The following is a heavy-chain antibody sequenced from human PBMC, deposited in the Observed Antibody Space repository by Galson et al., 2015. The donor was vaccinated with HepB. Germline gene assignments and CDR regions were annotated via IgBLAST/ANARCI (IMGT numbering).Heavy chain of an antibody. CDR1: GFTFSSYA. CDR2: ISYDGSNK. Sequence: SLRLSCAASGFTFSSYAMHWVRQAPGKGLEWVAVISYDGSNKYYADSVKGRFTISRDNSKNTLYLQMNSLRAEDTAVYYCARDVSIADPSFDYWGQGTLVTVSS. CDR3: ARDVSIADPSFDY. V-gene: IGHV3-30-3*01. J-gene: IGHJ4*02. D-gene: IGHD6-6*01.